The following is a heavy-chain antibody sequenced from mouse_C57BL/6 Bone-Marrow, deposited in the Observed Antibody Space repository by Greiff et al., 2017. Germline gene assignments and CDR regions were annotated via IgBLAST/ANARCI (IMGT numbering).Heavy chain of an antibody. CDR1: GYAFSSSW. Sequence: VQLQQSGPELVKPGASVKISCKASGYAFSSSWMNWVKQRPGKGLEWIGRIYPGDGDTNYNGKFKGKATLTADKSSSTAYMQLSSLTSEDSAVYFCAREHITTVVAEDYWGQGTTLTVSS. CDR3: AREHITTVVAEDY. V-gene: IGHV1-82*01. J-gene: IGHJ2*01. CDR2: IYPGDGDT. D-gene: IGHD1-1*01.